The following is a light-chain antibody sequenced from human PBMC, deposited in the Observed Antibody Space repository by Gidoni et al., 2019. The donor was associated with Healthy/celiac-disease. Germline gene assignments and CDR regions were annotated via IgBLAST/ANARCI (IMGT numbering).Light chain of an antibody. V-gene: IGKV3-11*01. CDR3: QQRSNWPPALT. CDR1: QSVSSS. Sequence: EIVLTQSPATLSLSPGERATLSCRASQSVSSSLAWYQQKPGQAPRLLIYDASNRATCIPARFSVSGSGTDFTLTISSLEPEDFAVYYCQQRSNWPPALTFGGGTKVEIK. CDR2: DAS. J-gene: IGKJ4*01.